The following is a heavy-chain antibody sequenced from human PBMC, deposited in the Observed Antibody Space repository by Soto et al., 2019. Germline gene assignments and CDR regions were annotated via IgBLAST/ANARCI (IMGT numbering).Heavy chain of an antibody. J-gene: IGHJ6*02. CDR1: GYTFTSYD. CDR3: ARVYSYGLTYYYYYGMDV. CDR2: MNPNSGNT. V-gene: IGHV1-8*01. D-gene: IGHD5-18*01. Sequence: GASAKVSCKASGYTFTSYDINWVRQTTGQGLEWMGWMNPNSGNTGYAQKFQGRVTMTRNTSISTAYMELSSLRSEDTAVYYCARVYSYGLTYYYYYGMDVWGQGTTVTVSS.